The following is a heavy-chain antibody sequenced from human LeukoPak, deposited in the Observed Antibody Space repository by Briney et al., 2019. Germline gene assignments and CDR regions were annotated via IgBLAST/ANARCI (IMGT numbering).Heavy chain of an antibody. CDR1: GYTFTSYG. Sequence: ASVKVSCTASGYTFTSYGISWVRQAPGQGLEWMGWISTYNSNTKYAQKLQGRVTMTADTSTSTAYMELRSLRSDDTAVYYCAREITAKYDYWGQGTLVTVSS. CDR3: AREITAKYDY. J-gene: IGHJ4*02. D-gene: IGHD1-14*01. CDR2: ISTYNSNT. V-gene: IGHV1-18*01.